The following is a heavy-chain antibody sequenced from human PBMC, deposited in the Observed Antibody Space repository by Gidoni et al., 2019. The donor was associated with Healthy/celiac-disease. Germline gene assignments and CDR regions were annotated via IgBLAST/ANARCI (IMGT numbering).Heavy chain of an antibody. CDR2: MNPNSGNT. CDR1: GYTFTSYD. D-gene: IGHD3-3*01. Sequence: QVQLVQSGAEVKKPGASVKVSCKASGYTFTSYDINWVRQATGQGLEWMGWMNPNSGNTGYAQKFQGRVTMTRNTSISTAYMELSSLRSEDTAVYYCASLGRKYYDFWSGYFDNWFDPWGQGTLVTVSS. V-gene: IGHV1-8*01. CDR3: ASLGRKYYDFWSGYFDNWFDP. J-gene: IGHJ5*02.